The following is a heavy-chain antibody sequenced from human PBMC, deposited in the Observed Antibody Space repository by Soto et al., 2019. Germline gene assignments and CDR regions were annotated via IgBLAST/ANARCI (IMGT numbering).Heavy chain of an antibody. CDR2: IYYSGST. CDR3: ARDCSSTSHIRDYYYGMDV. D-gene: IGHD2-2*01. Sequence: PSETLSLTCTVSGGSISSGGYYWSWIRQHPGKGLEWIGYIYYSGSTYYNPSLKSRVTISVDTSKNQFSLKLSSVTAADTAVYYCARDCSSTSHIRDYYYGMDVWGQGTTVTVS. CDR1: GGSISSGGYY. V-gene: IGHV4-31*03. J-gene: IGHJ6*02.